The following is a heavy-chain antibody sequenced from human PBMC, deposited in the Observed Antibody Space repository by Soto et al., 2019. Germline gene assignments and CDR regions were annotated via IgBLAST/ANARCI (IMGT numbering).Heavy chain of an antibody. J-gene: IGHJ4*02. Sequence: GGSLRLSCAASGFTFSSYSMNWVRQAPGKGLEWVSSISSSSSYIYYADSVKGRFTISRDNAKNSLYLQMNSLRAEDTAVYYCARDGPYGSDYDSSGYTYPYYFDYWGQGTLVTVSS. CDR3: ARDGPYGSDYDSSGYTYPYYFDY. V-gene: IGHV3-21*01. D-gene: IGHD3-22*01. CDR2: ISSSSSYI. CDR1: GFTFSSYS.